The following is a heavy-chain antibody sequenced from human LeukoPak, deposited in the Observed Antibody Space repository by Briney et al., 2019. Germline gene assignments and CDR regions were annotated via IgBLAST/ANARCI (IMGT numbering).Heavy chain of an antibody. CDR3: ARGPSIDSSGYYHFDY. CDR2: IIPIFGTA. J-gene: IGHJ4*02. D-gene: IGHD3-22*01. CDR1: GGTSSSYA. V-gene: IGHV1-69*05. Sequence: AASVKVSCKASGGTSSSYAISWVRQAPGQGLEWMGRIIPIFGTANYAQKFQGRVTITTDESTSTAYMELSSLRSEDTAVYYCARGPSIDSSGYYHFDYWGQGTLVTVSS.